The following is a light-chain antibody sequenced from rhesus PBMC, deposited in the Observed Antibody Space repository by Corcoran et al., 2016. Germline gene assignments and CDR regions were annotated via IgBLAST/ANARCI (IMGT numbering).Light chain of an antibody. J-gene: IGKJ3*01. CDR1: ENVNNY. V-gene: IGKV1-74*01. CDR3: QHNYGTPFT. Sequence: DIQMTQSPSSLSASVGDRVTITCRASENVNNYLNWYQQKPGKAPKLLIYKASTLQSGVPSRFSGSGSGTDYNFPLSSLQSEDFATYSSQHNYGTPFTFGPGTKLDIK. CDR2: KAS.